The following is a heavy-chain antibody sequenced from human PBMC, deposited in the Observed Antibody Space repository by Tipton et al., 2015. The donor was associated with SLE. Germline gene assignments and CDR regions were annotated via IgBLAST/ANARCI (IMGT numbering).Heavy chain of an antibody. CDR1: GFTFSSSG. CDR3: TRDQRWLQVPFDL. J-gene: IGHJ2*01. D-gene: IGHD5-24*01. CDR2: IRFDGTGE. Sequence: SLRLSCAASGFTFSSSGMHWVRQSPGTGLAWVAVIRFDGTGEYYAGSVKGRFTISRDNSKNMLYLEMNSLRVDDTATYYCTRDQRWLQVPFDLWGRGTLVTVSS. V-gene: IGHV3-33*01.